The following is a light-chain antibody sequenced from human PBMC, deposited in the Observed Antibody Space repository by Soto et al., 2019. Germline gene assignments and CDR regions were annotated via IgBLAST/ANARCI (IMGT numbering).Light chain of an antibody. CDR3: QQRSNWPIT. V-gene: IGKV3-11*01. CDR1: QSVSSY. J-gene: IGKJ5*01. CDR2: DAS. Sequence: EIVLTQSPAPLSLSPGERATLSCRASQSVSSYLAWYQQKPGQAPRLLIYDASNRATGIPARFSGSGSETDFTLTINSLEPEDFAVYYCQQRSNWPITFGQGTRLEIK.